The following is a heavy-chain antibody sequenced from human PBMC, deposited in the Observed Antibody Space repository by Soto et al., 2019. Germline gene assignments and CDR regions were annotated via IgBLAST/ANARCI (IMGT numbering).Heavy chain of an antibody. J-gene: IGHJ5*02. Sequence: LRVCKGAAGGTCVDYGVNRILQAPGKGLDWVSSISSSSSYIYYADSVKGRFTISRDNAKNSLYLQMNSLRAEDTAVYYCARVGASENGPEIYTGSAPWVNGTLVTVSP. D-gene: IGHD1-26*01. CDR1: GGTCVDYG. CDR3: ARVGASENGPEIYTGSAP. CDR2: ISSSSSYI. V-gene: IGHV3-21*01.